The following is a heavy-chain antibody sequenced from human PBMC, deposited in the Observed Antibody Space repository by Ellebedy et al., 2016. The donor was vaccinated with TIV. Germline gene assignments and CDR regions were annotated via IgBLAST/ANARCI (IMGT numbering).Heavy chain of an antibody. CDR3: VALNTDNLTGYFSNY. J-gene: IGHJ4*02. D-gene: IGHD3-9*01. V-gene: IGHV3-33*01. CDR1: GFTFDRYG. Sequence: GESLKISCAASGFTFDRYGMHWVRQAPGKGLEWVAVIWYDGSNEYYGDSVKGRVTVSRDNSRNTVSLHMSRLRAEDTAVYFCVALNTDNLTGYFSNYWGQGTQVTVSS. CDR2: IWYDGSNE.